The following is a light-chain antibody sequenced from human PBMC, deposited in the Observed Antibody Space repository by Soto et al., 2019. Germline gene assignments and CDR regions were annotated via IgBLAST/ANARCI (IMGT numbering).Light chain of an antibody. V-gene: IGKV3-11*01. CDR2: DAS. J-gene: IGKJ5*01. Sequence: EIVLTHSPATLSLSPCERATLSSSAIQSVSSYLAWYQQKPGQAPRLLIYDASNRATGIPARFSGSGSGTDFTLTISSLEPEDFAVYYCQQRSNWPPEVTFGQGTRLE. CDR1: QSVSSY. CDR3: QQRSNWPPEVT.